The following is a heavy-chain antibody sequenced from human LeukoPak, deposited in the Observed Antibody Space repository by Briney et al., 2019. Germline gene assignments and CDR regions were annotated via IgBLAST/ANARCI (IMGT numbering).Heavy chain of an antibody. Sequence: ASVRVSCKASGGTFSSYAISWVRQAPGQGLEWMGGIIPIFGTANYAQKFQGRVTITADESTSTAYMELSSLRSEDTAVYYCATTRRVGATRSDYWGQGTLVTVSS. J-gene: IGHJ4*02. CDR2: IIPIFGTA. CDR3: ATTRRVGATRSDY. D-gene: IGHD1-26*01. CDR1: GGTFSSYA. V-gene: IGHV1-69*13.